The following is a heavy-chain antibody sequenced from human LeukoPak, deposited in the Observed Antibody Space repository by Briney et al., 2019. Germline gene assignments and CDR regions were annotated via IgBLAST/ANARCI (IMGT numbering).Heavy chain of an antibody. V-gene: IGHV3-11*01. CDR2: IKTDDSPI. J-gene: IGHJ3*01. Sequence: GGSLRLSCAASGFTFSDYNMGWIRQTPGKGLQWVSYIKTDDSPIYYADSVEGRFTISRDNAQNSLYLQMNSLRVEDTAVYYCARRIAVTTSHSFDVWGQGAMVIVSS. CDR3: ARRIAVTTSHSFDV. CDR1: GFTFSDYN. D-gene: IGHD4-17*01.